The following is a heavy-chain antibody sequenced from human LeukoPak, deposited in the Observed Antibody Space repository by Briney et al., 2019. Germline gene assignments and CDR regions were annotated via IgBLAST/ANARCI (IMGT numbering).Heavy chain of an antibody. J-gene: IGHJ4*02. D-gene: IGHD4-17*01. CDR3: AKSTVTPTVDY. Sequence: GGSLRLSCAASGFTFSSYAMSWVRQAPGKGLKWVSDISGSGGSTYYADSGKGPVTISRDNSMNTLYLQKNSLRADDTAVYYCAKSTVTPTVDYWGQGTLVTVSS. V-gene: IGHV3-23*01. CDR2: ISGSGGST. CDR1: GFTFSSYA.